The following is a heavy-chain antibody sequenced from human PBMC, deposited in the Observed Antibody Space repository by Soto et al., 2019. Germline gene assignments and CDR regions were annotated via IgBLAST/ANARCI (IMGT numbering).Heavy chain of an antibody. J-gene: IGHJ4*02. CDR3: SKVVARTALVGDSYFDD. CDR2: ISNDGSNK. V-gene: IGHV3-30*18. Sequence: QVQLVESGGGVVQPGRSLRLSCAASGFTFSSYGMHWVRQAPGKGLEWVAVISNDGSNKYYADSVKGRFTISRDNSKNSLYLQMNSLIAEVTVVYYCSKVVARTALVGDSYFDDWGQVTVVIVSS. D-gene: IGHD3-10*01. CDR1: GFTFSSYG.